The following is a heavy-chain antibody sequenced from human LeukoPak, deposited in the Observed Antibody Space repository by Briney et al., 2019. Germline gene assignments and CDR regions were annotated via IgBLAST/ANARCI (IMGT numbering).Heavy chain of an antibody. CDR2: IYYSGST. CDR1: GGSISSGGYY. D-gene: IGHD1-26*01. J-gene: IGHJ5*02. CDR3: ARVAHSGSYTNWFDP. Sequence: SETLSPTCTVSGGSISSGGYYWSWIRQHPGTGLEWIGYIYYSGSTYYNPSLKSRVTISVDTSKNQFSLKLSSVTAADTAVYYCARVAHSGSYTNWFDPWGQGTLVTVSS. V-gene: IGHV4-31*03.